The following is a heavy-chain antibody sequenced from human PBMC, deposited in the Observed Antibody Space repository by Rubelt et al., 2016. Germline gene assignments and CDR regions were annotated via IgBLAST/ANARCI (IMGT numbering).Heavy chain of an antibody. D-gene: IGHD3-10*01. V-gene: IGHV4-31*03. CDR2: IYYTGGT. Sequence: QVQLQESGPGLVKPSQTLSLTCTVSGGSIRSDNYYWSWIRQHPGKGMEWIGHIYYTGGTYYDPSLKSRVTISVDTSKNQLALKLSSVTAADTAVYYCARALYASGGNWFDPWGQGTLVTVSS. CDR3: ARALYASGGNWFDP. CDR1: GGSIRSDNYY. J-gene: IGHJ5*02.